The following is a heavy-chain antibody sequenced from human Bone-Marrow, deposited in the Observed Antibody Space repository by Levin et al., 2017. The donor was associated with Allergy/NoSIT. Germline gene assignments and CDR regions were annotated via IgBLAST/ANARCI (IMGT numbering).Heavy chain of an antibody. D-gene: IGHD3-9*01. V-gene: IGHV4-39*01. CDR2: MYYSGST. J-gene: IGHJ4*02. Sequence: SETLSLTCTVSGASIRRSTYYWGWIRQPPGKGLEWIGSMYYSGSTYYNPSLKSRVIISVDTSKNQFSLRLSSVTAADTSVYYCARHVGATSYDILTGFDFWGQGNRVTVSS. CDR3: ARHVGATSYDILTGFDF. CDR1: GASIRRSTYY.